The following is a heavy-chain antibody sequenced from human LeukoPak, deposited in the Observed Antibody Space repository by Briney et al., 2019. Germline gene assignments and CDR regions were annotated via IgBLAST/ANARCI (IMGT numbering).Heavy chain of an antibody. D-gene: IGHD3-10*01. CDR2: INHSGST. Sequence: SETLSLTCAVYGGSFSGYYWSWIRQPPGKGLEWIGEINHSGSTNYNPSLKSRVTISVDTSKNQFSLKLSSVTAADTAVYYCARDKAPREGFGELLYGLPFDPWGQGTLVTVSS. V-gene: IGHV4-34*01. J-gene: IGHJ5*02. CDR3: ARDKAPREGFGELLYGLPFDP. CDR1: GGSFSGYY.